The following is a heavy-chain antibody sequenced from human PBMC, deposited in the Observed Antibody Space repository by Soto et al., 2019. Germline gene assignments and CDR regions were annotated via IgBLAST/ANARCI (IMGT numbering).Heavy chain of an antibody. D-gene: IGHD6-19*01. CDR3: ARLGGPEAGVDY. CDR2: IYPGDSDT. CDR1: GYSFTTYW. Sequence: EVQLVQSGEEVKKPGESLKIYWTGSGYSFTTYWFGWVRQMPWKGLEWMGIIYPGDSDTRYSPSFQGQVNISADKSTSTAYLQWSSLKDADTAMYYCARLGGPEAGVDYWGQGAQVTVSS. V-gene: IGHV5-51*03. J-gene: IGHJ4*02.